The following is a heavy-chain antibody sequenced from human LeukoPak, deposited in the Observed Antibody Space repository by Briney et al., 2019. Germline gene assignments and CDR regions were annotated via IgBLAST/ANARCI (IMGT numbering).Heavy chain of an antibody. J-gene: IGHJ4*02. Sequence: SETLSLTCAVYGDSFSGHYWSWIRQPPGKGLEWIGEITDGERTSYSPSLKSRATISVVPSQRQFSLELDSVTAADTAIYYCVRRSRVAMPNALDLISGFWGQGTLVTVSS. D-gene: IGHD6-13*01. CDR1: GDSFSGHY. V-gene: IGHV4-34*01. CDR2: ITDGERT. CDR3: VRRSRVAMPNALDLISGF.